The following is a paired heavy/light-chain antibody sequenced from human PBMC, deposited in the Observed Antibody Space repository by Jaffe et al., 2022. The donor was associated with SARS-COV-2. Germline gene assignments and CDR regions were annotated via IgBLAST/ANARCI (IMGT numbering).Light chain of an antibody. J-gene: IGKJ4*01. CDR1: QSVSSY. V-gene: IGKV3-11*01. CDR3: QQRSNWLLT. CDR2: DAS. Sequence: EIVLTQSPATLSLSPGERATLSCRASQSVSSYLAWYQQKPGQAPRLLIYDASNRATGIPARFSGSGSGTDFTLTISSLEPEDFAVYYCQQRSNWLLTFGGGTKVEIK.
Heavy chain of an antibody. CDR1: GFTFDDYA. Sequence: EVQLVESGGGLVQPGRSLRLSCAASGFTFDDYAMHWVRQAPGKGLEWVSGISWNSGSIGYADSVKGRFTISRDNAKNSLYLQMNSLRAEDTALYYCAKDMGSSWFDAHVALDPWGQGTLVTVSS. CDR3: AKDMGSSWFDAHVALDP. D-gene: IGHD6-13*01. CDR2: ISWNSGSI. V-gene: IGHV3-9*01. J-gene: IGHJ5*02.